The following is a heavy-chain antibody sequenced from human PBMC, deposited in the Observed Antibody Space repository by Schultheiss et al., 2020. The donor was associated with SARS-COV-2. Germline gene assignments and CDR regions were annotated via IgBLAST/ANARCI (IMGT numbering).Heavy chain of an antibody. Sequence: SETLSLTCTVSGGSISSYYWSWIRQPPGKGLEWIGYIYYSGSTNYNPSLKSRVTISVDKSKNQFSLKLSSVTAADTAVYYCARDYYGRQIDYWGQGTLVTVSS. V-gene: IGHV4-59*12. CDR3: ARDYYGRQIDY. D-gene: IGHD4-17*01. J-gene: IGHJ4*02. CDR2: IYYSGST. CDR1: GGSISSYY.